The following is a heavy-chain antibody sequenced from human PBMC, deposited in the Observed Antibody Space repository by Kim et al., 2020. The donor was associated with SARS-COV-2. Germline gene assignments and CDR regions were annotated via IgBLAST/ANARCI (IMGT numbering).Heavy chain of an antibody. CDR1: GFTFSSYA. D-gene: IGHD6-19*01. CDR2: ISYDGSNK. Sequence: GGSLRLSCAASGFTFSSYAMHWVRQAPGKGLEWVAVISYDGSNKYYADSVKGRFTISRDNSKNTLYLQMNSLRAEDTAVYYCARDGQQWLRRDFDYWGQGTLVTVSS. CDR3: ARDGQQWLRRDFDY. J-gene: IGHJ4*02. V-gene: IGHV3-30-3*01.